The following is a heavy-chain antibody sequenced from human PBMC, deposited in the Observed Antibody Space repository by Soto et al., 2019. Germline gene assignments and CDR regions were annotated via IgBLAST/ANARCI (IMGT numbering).Heavy chain of an antibody. Sequence: GGSLRLSCAASGFTFSNYWMTWVRQAPGKGLDLVANIKHDGIAIYFVDSVKGRFTISRDNAKNSLFLQMNSLRAEDTAVYYCARDDLGIVATIFVYWGQGTQVTVSS. J-gene: IGHJ4*02. D-gene: IGHD5-12*01. CDR2: IKHDGIAI. V-gene: IGHV3-7*05. CDR3: ARDDLGIVATIFVY. CDR1: GFTFSNYW.